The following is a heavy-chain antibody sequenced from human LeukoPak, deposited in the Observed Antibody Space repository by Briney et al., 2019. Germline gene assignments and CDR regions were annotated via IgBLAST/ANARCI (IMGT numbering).Heavy chain of an antibody. CDR1: GYTFTSYD. V-gene: IGHV1-8*01. J-gene: IGHJ3*02. CDR2: MNPNSGNT. CDR3: ARDNDSSGDAFDI. Sequence: ASVKVSCKASGYTFTSYDINWVRQATGQGLEWMGWMNPNSGNTGYAQKFQGRVTMTRNTSISTAYMELSRLRSDDTAVYYCARDNDSSGDAFDIWGQGTMVTVSS. D-gene: IGHD6-19*01.